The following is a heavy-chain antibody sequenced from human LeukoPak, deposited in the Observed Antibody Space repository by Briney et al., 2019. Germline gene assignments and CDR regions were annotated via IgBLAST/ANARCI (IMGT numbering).Heavy chain of an antibody. V-gene: IGHV3-7*01. CDR1: GFTFSSYW. CDR3: ARDGFVIVTDY. CDR2: IKQDGSEK. J-gene: IGHJ4*02. Sequence: GGSLRLSCAASGFTFSSYWMSWVRQAPGKGLEWVANIKQDGSEKYYVDPVKGRFTISRDNAKNSLYLQMNSLRAEDTAVYYCARDGFVIVTDYWGQGTLVTVSS. D-gene: IGHD3-22*01.